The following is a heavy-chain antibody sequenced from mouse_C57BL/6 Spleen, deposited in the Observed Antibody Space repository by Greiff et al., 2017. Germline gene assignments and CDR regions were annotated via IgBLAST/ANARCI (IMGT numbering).Heavy chain of an antibody. CDR3: ARFYNNYAMDY. J-gene: IGHJ4*01. CDR2: INYDGSST. D-gene: IGHD1-3*01. CDR1: GFTFSDYY. V-gene: IGHV5-16*01. Sequence: EVQVVESEGGLVQPGSSMKLSCTASGFTFSDYYMAWVRQVPEKGLEWVANINYDGSSTYYLDSLKSRFIISRDNAKNILYLQMSSLKSEDTATYYCARFYNNYAMDYWGQGTSVTVSS.